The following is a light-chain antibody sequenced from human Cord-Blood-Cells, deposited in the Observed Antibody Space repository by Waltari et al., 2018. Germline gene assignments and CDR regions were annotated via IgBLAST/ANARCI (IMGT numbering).Light chain of an antibody. V-gene: IGKV3-11*01. J-gene: IGKJ1*01. CDR2: DAS. CDR3: QQRSNWPPWT. CDR1: QSVSSY. Sequence: EIVLTQSPATLSLSPGERATLSCRASQSVSSYLAWYQQKPGHAPRLLIYDASNRATGIPARFSGSGSGTDFTLTISCLEPEDFAVYYCQQRSNWPPWTFGQGTKVEIK.